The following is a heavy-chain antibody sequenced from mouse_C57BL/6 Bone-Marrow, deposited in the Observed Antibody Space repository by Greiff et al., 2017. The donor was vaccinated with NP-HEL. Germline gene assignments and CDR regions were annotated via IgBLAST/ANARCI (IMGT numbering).Heavy chain of an antibody. D-gene: IGHD4-1*01. CDR1: GYTFTSYW. CDR3: ARLLGPDY. Sequence: VQLQQPGAELVRPGSSVKLSCKASGYTFTSYWMDWVKQRPGQGLEWIGNIYPSDSETHYNQKFKDKATLTVDKSSSTAYMQLSSLTSEDSAVYYCARLLGPDYWGQGTTLTVSS. J-gene: IGHJ2*01. CDR2: IYPSDSET. V-gene: IGHV1-61*01.